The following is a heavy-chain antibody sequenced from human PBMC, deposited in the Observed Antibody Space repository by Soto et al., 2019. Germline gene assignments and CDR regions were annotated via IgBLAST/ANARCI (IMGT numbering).Heavy chain of an antibody. CDR3: AKLDP. CDR2: ISPTGCTR. J-gene: IGHJ5*02. Sequence: VGSLRLSCATSGFIFSIYDISLFRQAPVKGLEWVSGISPTGCTRYYADSVKGSFTISRYNSGHTLFLTLNSLRVDDTDIYYCAKLDP. V-gene: IGHV3-23*01. CDR1: GFIFSIYD.